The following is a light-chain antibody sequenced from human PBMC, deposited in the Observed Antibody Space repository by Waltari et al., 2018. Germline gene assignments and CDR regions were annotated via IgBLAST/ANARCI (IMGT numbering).Light chain of an antibody. CDR1: QSVNSD. CDR2: GAS. J-gene: IGKJ4*01. Sequence: EVLMTQSPATVSLSPGERVTLSCRASQSVNSDLAWYQQKAGQAPSLLMLGASTRATGVPARFSGSGSGTDFTLTISSLRSEDFAVYYCQQYNEWPLTFGGGTKVEI. CDR3: QQYNEWPLT. V-gene: IGKV3-15*01.